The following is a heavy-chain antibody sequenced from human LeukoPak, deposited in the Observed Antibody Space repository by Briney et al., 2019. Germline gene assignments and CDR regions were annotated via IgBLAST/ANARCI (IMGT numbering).Heavy chain of an antibody. Sequence: PSETLSLTYTVPGGSLSSYYWSWIRQPPGKGLEWIGNIYYSGSTNYNPSLKSRVTISVDTSKNQFSLKVSSVTAADTAVYYCARDGGGKSRPFDYWGQGTPVTVSS. J-gene: IGHJ4*02. CDR2: IYYSGST. CDR1: GGSLSSYY. D-gene: IGHD4-23*01. CDR3: ARDGGGKSRPFDY. V-gene: IGHV4-59*01.